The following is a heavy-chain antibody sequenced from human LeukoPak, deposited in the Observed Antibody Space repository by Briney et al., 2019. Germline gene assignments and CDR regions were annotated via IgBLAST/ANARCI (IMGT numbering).Heavy chain of an antibody. CDR2: IYHSGST. Sequence: SETLSLTCTVSGGSIRNSGYYWGWIRQPPGKGLEWIGSIYHSGSTYNNPSLKSRVTISVDTSKNQFSLKVSSVTAADTAVYYCARGLGPAAKLHLSYYYYYMDVWGKGTTVTVSS. D-gene: IGHD2-2*01. V-gene: IGHV4-39*07. J-gene: IGHJ6*03. CDR1: GGSIRNSGYY. CDR3: ARGLGPAAKLHLSYYYYYMDV.